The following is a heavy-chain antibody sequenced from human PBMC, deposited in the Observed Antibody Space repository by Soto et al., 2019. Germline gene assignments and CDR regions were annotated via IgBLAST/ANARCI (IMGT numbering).Heavy chain of an antibody. V-gene: IGHV5-51*01. CDR2: IYPGDSDT. CDR1: GYSFTIYW. D-gene: IGHD2-15*01. Sequence: PGESLKISCNGSGYSFTIYWIGWVRQMPGKGLEWMGIIYPGDSDTRYSPSFQGQVTISADKSISTAYLQWSSLKASDTAMYYCARQMGEYCSGGSCYSPYYYYGMDVWGQGTTVTVSS. J-gene: IGHJ6*02. CDR3: ARQMGEYCSGGSCYSPYYYYGMDV.